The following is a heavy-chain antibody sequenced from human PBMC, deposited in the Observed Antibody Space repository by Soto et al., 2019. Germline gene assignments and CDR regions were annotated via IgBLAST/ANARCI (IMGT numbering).Heavy chain of an antibody. CDR1: GGTFRTYA. Sequence: QVQLLQSGAEVKKPGSSVRVSCEASGGTFRTYAISWVRQAPGQGLEWMGEIIPIFGTVNYAQKFQGRVTTTAGESTTTVYMDLRSLRSEDTAVYYCAKGAVAGTPTSYYYYGMDVWGQGTTVTVSS. CDR2: IIPIFGTV. V-gene: IGHV1-69*12. D-gene: IGHD6-19*01. J-gene: IGHJ6*02. CDR3: AKGAVAGTPTSYYYYGMDV.